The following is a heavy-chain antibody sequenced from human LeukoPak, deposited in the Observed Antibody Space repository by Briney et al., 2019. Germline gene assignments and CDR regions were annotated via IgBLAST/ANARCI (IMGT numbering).Heavy chain of an antibody. J-gene: IGHJ6*02. CDR1: GYTFTSYD. D-gene: IGHD1-26*01. CDR2: INIGNGST. CDR3: ARDRGDPSGNYLYYYYGMDV. Sequence: ASVKVSCKTSGYTFTSYDIHWVRQAPGQRLEWMGWINIGNGSTKYSQKFQGRVTITRDTSASTAYMGLSSLRSEDTAVYYCARDRGDPSGNYLYYYYGMDVWGQGTTVTVSS. V-gene: IGHV1-3*04.